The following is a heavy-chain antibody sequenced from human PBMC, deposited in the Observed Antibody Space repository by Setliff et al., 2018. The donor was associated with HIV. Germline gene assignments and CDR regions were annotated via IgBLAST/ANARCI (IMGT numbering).Heavy chain of an antibody. Sequence: GGSLRLSCAASGFTIRGYWMDWVRQAPGKGLEWVASINEGGSVRFYVDSVKGRFTISRDNAENSLSLQMNSLRAEDTALYYCTRDSSLDYWGQGTLVTVSS. J-gene: IGHJ4*02. D-gene: IGHD6-13*01. CDR3: TRDSSLDY. V-gene: IGHV3-7*01. CDR1: GFTIRGYW. CDR2: INEGGSVR.